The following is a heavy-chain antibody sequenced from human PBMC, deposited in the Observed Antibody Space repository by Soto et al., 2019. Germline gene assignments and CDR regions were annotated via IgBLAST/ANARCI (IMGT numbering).Heavy chain of an antibody. CDR2: IDPSDSQT. D-gene: IGHD3-22*01. CDR1: GYSFAGYW. CDR3: ARQIYDSDTGPNFQYYFDS. Sequence: GESLKISCKGSGYSFAGYWITWVRQKPGKGLEWMRRIDPSDSQTYYSPSFRGHVTISATKSITTVFLQWSSLRASDTAMYYCARQIYDSDTGPNFQYYFDSWGQGTPVTVSS. J-gene: IGHJ4*02. V-gene: IGHV5-10-1*01.